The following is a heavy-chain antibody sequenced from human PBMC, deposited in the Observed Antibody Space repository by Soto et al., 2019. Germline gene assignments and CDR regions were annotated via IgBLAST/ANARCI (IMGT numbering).Heavy chain of an antibody. V-gene: IGHV3-73*02. CDR3: NFYDFWSGYSGPRDLN. CDR1: GFTFSGSA. CDR2: IRSKANSYAT. D-gene: IGHD3-3*01. J-gene: IGHJ4*02. Sequence: EVQLVESGGGLVQPGGSLKLSCAASGFTFSGSAMQWFRQASGKGLEWVGRIRSKANSYATAYAALVKGRFTISRDDSKNTAYLQMNSLTTEDTGVYYCNFYDFWSGYSGPRDLNWGQGTLVTVSS.